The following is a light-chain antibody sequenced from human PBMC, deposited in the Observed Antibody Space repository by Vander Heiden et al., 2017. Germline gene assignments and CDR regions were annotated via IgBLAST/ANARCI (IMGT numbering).Light chain of an antibody. Sequence: QSVLTQPPSASGTPGQWVTISCSGSSSNIGSNYVSWYHQLPGTAPKLLIYRNDQRPSGVPDRFSGSKSGTSASLTISGLRSEDEADYYCAAWDDSLGAVVFGGGTKLTVL. J-gene: IGLJ2*01. CDR3: AAWDDSLGAVV. CDR1: SSNIGSNY. V-gene: IGLV1-47*01. CDR2: RND.